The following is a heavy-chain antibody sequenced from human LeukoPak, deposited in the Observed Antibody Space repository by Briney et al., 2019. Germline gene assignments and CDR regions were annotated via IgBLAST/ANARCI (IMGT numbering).Heavy chain of an antibody. CDR3: AKGSHSGYYPCDY. CDR2: ISYDGSNK. Sequence: EGSLRLSCAASGFTFSFYGLHWVRQAPGKGLEWVAVISYDGSNKYFADSVKGRFTISRDNSKNTLYLQMNSLRAEDTAVYYCAKGSHSGYYPCDYWGQGTLVTVSS. J-gene: IGHJ4*02. V-gene: IGHV3-30*18. D-gene: IGHD3-22*01. CDR1: GFTFSFYG.